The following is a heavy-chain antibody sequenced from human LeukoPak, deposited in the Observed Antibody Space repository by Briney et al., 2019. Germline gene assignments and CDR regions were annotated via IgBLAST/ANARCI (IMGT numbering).Heavy chain of an antibody. CDR1: GGTFSSYA. V-gene: IGHV1-18*01. Sequence: ASVKVSCKASGGTFSSYAISWVRQAPGQGLEWMGWISAYNGNTNYAQKLQGRVTMTTDTSTSTAYMELRSLRSDDAAVYYCAREIVGATSAFDIWGQGTMVTVSS. D-gene: IGHD1-26*01. J-gene: IGHJ3*02. CDR3: AREIVGATSAFDI. CDR2: ISAYNGNT.